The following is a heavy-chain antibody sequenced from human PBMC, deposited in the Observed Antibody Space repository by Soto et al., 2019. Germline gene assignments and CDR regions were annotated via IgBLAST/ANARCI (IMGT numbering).Heavy chain of an antibody. J-gene: IGHJ4*02. CDR2: IIPMFGTA. D-gene: IGHD1-26*01. V-gene: IGHV1-69*13. CDR3: ARGWETVGTTTPFAY. Sequence: GASVKVSCKASGGTFSTYAITWVRQAPGQGLEWMGGIIPMFGTANYAQKFRGRVTVTADESTGTAHMELSSLRSEDTAVYYCARGWETVGTTTPFAYWGQGTLVTVSS. CDR1: GGTFSTYA.